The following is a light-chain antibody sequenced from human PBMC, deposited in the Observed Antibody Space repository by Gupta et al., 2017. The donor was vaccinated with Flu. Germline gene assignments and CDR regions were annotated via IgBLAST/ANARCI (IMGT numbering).Light chain of an antibody. J-gene: IGKJ4*01. Sequence: DIQISQSPSSLSASVGDRVTITCRATHDIKNLLAWLQQKPGEATRPLNYAASTLQSGAHTRCSTSGSGTVFITIIRGLQHEDAATYYRHNYNTAPLTFGRGTKVEVK. V-gene: IGKV1-27*01. CDR2: AAS. CDR3: HNYNTAPLT. CDR1: HDIKNL.